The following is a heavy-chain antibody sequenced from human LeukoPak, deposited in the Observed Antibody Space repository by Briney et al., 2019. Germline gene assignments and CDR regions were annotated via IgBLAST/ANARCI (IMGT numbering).Heavy chain of an antibody. CDR3: ARARRGSYPSSDY. Sequence: PGGPLRLSCAASGFTSSDHYIDWVRQAPGKGLEWVGRTRNKANSYTTEYAASVKGRFTISRDDLKNSLFLQMNSLMTEDTAVYYCARARRGSYPSSDYWGQGTLVTVSS. CDR1: GFTSSDHY. J-gene: IGHJ4*02. D-gene: IGHD1-26*01. CDR2: TRNKANSYTT. V-gene: IGHV3-72*01.